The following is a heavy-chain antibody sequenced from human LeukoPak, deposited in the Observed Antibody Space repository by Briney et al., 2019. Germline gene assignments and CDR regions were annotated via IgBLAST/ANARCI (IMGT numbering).Heavy chain of an antibody. CDR2: IRYDGSNK. D-gene: IGHD2-2*01. J-gene: IGHJ4*02. CDR1: GFTFSSYG. Sequence: GGSLRLSCAASGFTFSSYGMHWVRQAPGKGLEWVAFIRYDGSNKYYADSVKGRFTISRDNSKNTLYLQMNSLRAEDTAVYYCANIPRYCSSTSCYSDYWGQGTLVTVSS. CDR3: ANIPRYCSSTSCYSDY. V-gene: IGHV3-30*02.